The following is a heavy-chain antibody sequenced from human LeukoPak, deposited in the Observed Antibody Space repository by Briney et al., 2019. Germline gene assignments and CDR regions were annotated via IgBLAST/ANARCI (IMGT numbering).Heavy chain of an antibody. CDR3: AKGGFGELNFDY. V-gene: IGHV3-23*01. Sequence: GGPLRLSCAASRFTVSSYAMSWVRQAPGKGLEWVSAIGYSGGSTYYADSVKGRFTISRDNSKNTLYLQMNSLRAEDTAVYYCAKGGFGELNFDYWGQGTLVTVSS. CDR2: IGYSGGST. D-gene: IGHD3-10*01. CDR1: RFTVSSYA. J-gene: IGHJ4*02.